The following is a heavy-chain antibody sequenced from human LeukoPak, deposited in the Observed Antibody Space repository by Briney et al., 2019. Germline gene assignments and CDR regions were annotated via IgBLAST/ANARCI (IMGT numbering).Heavy chain of an antibody. D-gene: IGHD3-22*01. CDR2: IYYSGST. CDR1: GGSISSYY. Sequence: SETLSLTCTVSGGSISSYYWSWIRQPPGKGREWIGYIYYSGSTNYNPSLKSRVTISVDTSKNQFSLKLSSVTAADTAVYYCARGLYYYDSSAYYGRFDYWGQGTLVTVSS. V-gene: IGHV4-59*01. J-gene: IGHJ4*02. CDR3: ARGLYYYDSSAYYGRFDY.